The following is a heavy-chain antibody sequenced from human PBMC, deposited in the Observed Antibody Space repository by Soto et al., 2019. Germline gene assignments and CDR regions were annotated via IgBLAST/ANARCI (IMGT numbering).Heavy chain of an antibody. CDR1: GFTFSSYA. D-gene: IGHD3-10*01. Sequence: GGSLRLSCAASGFTFSSYAMSWVRQAPGKGLEWVSAISGSGGSTYYADSEKGRFTISRDNSKNTLYLQMNSLRAEDTAVYYCATGRGVNFYYGMDVWGQGTTVTVSS. CDR3: ATGRGVNFYYGMDV. CDR2: ISGSGGST. J-gene: IGHJ6*02. V-gene: IGHV3-23*01.